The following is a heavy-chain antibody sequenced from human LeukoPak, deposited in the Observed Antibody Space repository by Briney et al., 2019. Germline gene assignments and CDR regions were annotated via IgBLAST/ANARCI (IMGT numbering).Heavy chain of an antibody. CDR1: GGTFSSYA. J-gene: IGHJ4*02. D-gene: IGHD3-22*01. CDR2: INPSGGST. V-gene: IGHV1-46*01. CDR3: ARDGFDISGYYY. Sequence: ASVKVSCKASGGTFSSYAISWVRQAPGQGLEWMGIINPSGGSTNYAQKFQGRVTMTRDTSMSTVYMELSSLRSEDTAVYYCARDGFDISGYYYWGQGTLVTVSS.